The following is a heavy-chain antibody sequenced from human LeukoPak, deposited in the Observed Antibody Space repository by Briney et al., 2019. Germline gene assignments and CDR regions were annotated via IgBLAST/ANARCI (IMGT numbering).Heavy chain of an antibody. Sequence: TLSLTCTVPGASISSGVTYWSWIRQYPGKGLEWILDIHYTGSTYYSPSLESRVTISVDTSKHQFSLKLSSATAADTAVYYCARRTTVTVFDYWGQGTLVTVSS. CDR2: IHYTGST. J-gene: IGHJ4*02. D-gene: IGHD4-17*01. V-gene: IGHV4-31*03. CDR1: GASISSGVTY. CDR3: ARRTTVTVFDY.